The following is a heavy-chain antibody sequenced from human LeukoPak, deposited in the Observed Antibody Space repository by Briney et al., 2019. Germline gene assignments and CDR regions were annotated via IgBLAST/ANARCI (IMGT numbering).Heavy chain of an antibody. J-gene: IGHJ6*02. D-gene: IGHD5-24*01. Sequence: SETLSLTCAVYGGSFSGYYWRWIRQPPGKGVEWIGEINHSGSTYYNPSLKRRVTISVDTSKNQFSLQLSSVTAADTAVYYCARIWLHTHYYYYGMDVWGQGTTVTVS. CDR2: INHSGST. V-gene: IGHV4-34*01. CDR3: ARIWLHTHYYYYGMDV. CDR1: GGSFSGYY.